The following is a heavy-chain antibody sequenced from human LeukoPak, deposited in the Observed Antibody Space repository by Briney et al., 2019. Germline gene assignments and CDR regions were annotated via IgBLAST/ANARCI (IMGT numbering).Heavy chain of an antibody. CDR3: ARDSRYNNGWHEPYGMDV. CDR2: TYSRSKWYN. V-gene: IGHV6-1*01. CDR1: GDSVSSDTAA. Sequence: SQTLSLTCAISGDSVSSDTAAWNWVRQSPSRGLEWLGRTYSRSKWYNDYAVSVKSRITINPDTSENQFSLHLNSVTPEDTAVYYCARDSRYNNGWHEPYGMDVWGQGTTVTVSS. J-gene: IGHJ6*02. D-gene: IGHD6-19*01.